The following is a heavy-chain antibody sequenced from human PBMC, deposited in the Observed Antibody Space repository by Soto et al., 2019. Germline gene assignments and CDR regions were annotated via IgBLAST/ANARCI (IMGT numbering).Heavy chain of an antibody. CDR3: ARIIVVVPAATRIWFDP. J-gene: IGHJ5*02. D-gene: IGHD2-2*01. CDR2: IYYSGST. V-gene: IGHV4-31*03. CDR1: GGSISSGGYY. Sequence: QVQLQESGPGLVKPSQALSLTCTVSGGSISSGGYYWSWIRQHPGKGLEWIGYIYYSGSTYYNLSLKSRVTISVDTSKNQFSLKLSSVTAADTAVYYCARIIVVVPAATRIWFDPWGQGTLVTVSS.